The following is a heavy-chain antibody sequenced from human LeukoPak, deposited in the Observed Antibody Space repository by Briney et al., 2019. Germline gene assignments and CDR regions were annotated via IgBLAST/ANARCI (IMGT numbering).Heavy chain of an antibody. D-gene: IGHD3-22*01. Sequence: SETLSLTCTVSGGSISSYYWSWIRPPPGKGLEWIGYIYYSGSTNYNPSLKSRVTISVDTSKNQFSLKLSSVTAADTAVYYCARSYYYDSSGYPEYWGQGTLVTVSS. V-gene: IGHV4-59*08. CDR3: ARSYYYDSSGYPEY. J-gene: IGHJ4*02. CDR1: GGSISSYY. CDR2: IYYSGST.